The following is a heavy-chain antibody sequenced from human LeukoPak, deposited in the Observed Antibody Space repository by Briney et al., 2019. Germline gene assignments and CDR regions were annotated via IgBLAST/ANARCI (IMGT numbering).Heavy chain of an antibody. D-gene: IGHD1-14*01. CDR3: ARVGPWVNPDYYYYCMDV. V-gene: IGHV3-21*01. J-gene: IGHJ6*03. Sequence: GGSLRLSCAASGFTFSNAWMSWVRQAPGKGLEWVSSISSSSSYIYYADSVKGRFTISRDNAKNSLYLQMNSLRAEDTAVYYCARVGPWVNPDYYYYCMDVWGKGTTVTVS. CDR1: GFTFSNAW. CDR2: ISSSSSYI.